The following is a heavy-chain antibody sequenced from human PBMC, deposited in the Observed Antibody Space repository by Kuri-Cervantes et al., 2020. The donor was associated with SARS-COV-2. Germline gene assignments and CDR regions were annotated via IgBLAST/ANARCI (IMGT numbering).Heavy chain of an antibody. D-gene: IGHD1-26*01. V-gene: IGHV1-2*02. CDR2: INPNNGGT. CDR1: GYTFTGYY. Sequence: ASVKVSCKASGYTFTGYYMHWVRQAPGQGLEWMGWINPNNGGTNYAQKFQGRVTMTRDTSISTAYMELSSLRSDDTAAYYCARGAVGATSLGAFDIWGQGTMVTVSS. CDR3: ARGAVGATSLGAFDI. J-gene: IGHJ3*02.